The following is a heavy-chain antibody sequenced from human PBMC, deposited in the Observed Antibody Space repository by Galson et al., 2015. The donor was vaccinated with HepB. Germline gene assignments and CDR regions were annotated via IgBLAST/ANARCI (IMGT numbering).Heavy chain of an antibody. CDR3: ARGFPHATVTENPRSVDY. V-gene: IGHV7-4-1*02. CDR1: GYTFTSYA. CDR2: INTNTGNP. Sequence: SVKVSCKASGYTFTSYAMNWVRQAPGQGLEWMGWINTNTGNPTYAQGFTGRFVFSLDTSVSTAYLQISSLKAEDTAVYYCARGFPHATVTENPRSVDYWGQGTLVTVSS. D-gene: IGHD4-17*01. J-gene: IGHJ4*02.